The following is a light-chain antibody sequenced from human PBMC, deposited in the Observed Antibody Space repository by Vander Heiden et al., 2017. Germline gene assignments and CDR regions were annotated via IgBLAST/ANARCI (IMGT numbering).Light chain of an antibody. CDR2: WAS. V-gene: IGKV4-1*01. Sequence: DIVMTQSPSSLPVSLGERATITCKASQTVIYNSNNKNYLAWYQQKPGQPPKVLIYWASSREIGVPERFSGSGSGTDFTLTISNLQAEDVAVYYCQQYYSTPLTFGGGTKVEIK. J-gene: IGKJ4*01. CDR3: QQYYSTPLT. CDR1: QTVIYNSNNKNY.